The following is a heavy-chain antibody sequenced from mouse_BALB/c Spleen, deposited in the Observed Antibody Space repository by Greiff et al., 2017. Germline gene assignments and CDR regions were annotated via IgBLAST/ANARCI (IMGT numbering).Heavy chain of an antibody. D-gene: IGHD2-3*01. V-gene: IGHV1-67*01. CDR1: GYTFTDYA. CDR3: ARSRGIYDGYYYAMDY. Sequence: VKLMESGPELVRPGVSVKISCKGSGYTFTDYAMHWVKQSHAKSLEWIGVISTYYGNTNYNQKFKGKATMTVDKSSSTAYMELARLTSEDSAIYYCARSRGIYDGYYYAMDYWGQGTSVTVSS. CDR2: ISTYYGNT. J-gene: IGHJ4*01.